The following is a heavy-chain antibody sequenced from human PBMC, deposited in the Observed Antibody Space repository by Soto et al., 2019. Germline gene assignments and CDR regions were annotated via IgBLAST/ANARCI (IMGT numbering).Heavy chain of an antibody. CDR2: IYWDDDK. V-gene: IGHV2-5*02. CDR1: GFSLSTSGVG. J-gene: IGHJ3*02. CDR3: AHRGGYSYGRNAFDI. Sequence: QITLKESGPTLVKPTQTLTLTCTFSGFSLSTSGVGVGWIRQPPGKALEWLAPIYWDDDKRYSPSLKSRLTITKDTSKNQVVLTMTNMDPVDTATYYCAHRGGYSYGRNAFDIWGQGTMVTVSS. D-gene: IGHD5-18*01.